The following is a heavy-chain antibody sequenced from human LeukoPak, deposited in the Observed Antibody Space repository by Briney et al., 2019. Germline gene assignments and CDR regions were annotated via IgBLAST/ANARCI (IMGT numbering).Heavy chain of an antibody. Sequence: PGGSLRLSCVGFGFTFSDHYMDWVRQAPGKGLEWVGRSRNKPNGYTTEYATSLEGRFTISTDDSGGSMYLQLSSLRTEDTAVYYCARNPNYSGTYYDAFDIWGQGTMVTVSS. CDR3: ARNPNYSGTYYDAFDI. V-gene: IGHV3-72*01. CDR1: GFTFSDHY. J-gene: IGHJ3*02. D-gene: IGHD1-26*01. CDR2: SRNKPNGYTT.